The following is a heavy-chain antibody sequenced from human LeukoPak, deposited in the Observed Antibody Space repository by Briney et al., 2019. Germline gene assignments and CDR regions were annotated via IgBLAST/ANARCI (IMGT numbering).Heavy chain of an antibody. Sequence: GGSLRLSCAASGFTFSSYWMHWVRQAPGKGLVWVSRINSDGSITTYADFMKGRFTISRDNAKNTLFLQMNSLRAEDTAVYYCARAFYDSSGDAFDIWGQGTMVTVSS. CDR1: GFTFSSYW. D-gene: IGHD3-22*01. J-gene: IGHJ3*02. CDR2: INSDGSIT. CDR3: ARAFYDSSGDAFDI. V-gene: IGHV3-74*01.